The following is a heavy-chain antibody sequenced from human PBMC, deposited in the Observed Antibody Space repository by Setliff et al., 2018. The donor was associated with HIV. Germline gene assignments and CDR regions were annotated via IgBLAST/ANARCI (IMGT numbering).Heavy chain of an antibody. J-gene: IGHJ3*01. Sequence: PGGSLRLSCAASGFTFSDYYMSWIRQAPGKGLEWISYISGSGSTMYFADSVKGRFTISRDNAKNSLYLQMNSLRAEDTAVYYCARDPDYYDDSGYADAFDVWGQGTMVTVSS. V-gene: IGHV3-11*04. CDR1: GFTFSDYY. CDR3: ARDPDYYDDSGYADAFDV. D-gene: IGHD3-22*01. CDR2: ISGSGSTM.